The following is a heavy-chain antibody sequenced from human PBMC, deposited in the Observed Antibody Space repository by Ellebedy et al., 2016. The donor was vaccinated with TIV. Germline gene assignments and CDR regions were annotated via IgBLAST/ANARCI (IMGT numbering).Heavy chain of an antibody. J-gene: IGHJ6*02. CDR2: INHSGST. CDR3: ARGYTVTPGGYYYGMDV. Sequence: ESLKISXAASGFTFSSYAMSWVRQAPGKGLEWIGEINHSGSTNYNPSLKSRVTISVDTSKNQFSLKLSSVTAADTAVYYCARGYTVTPGGYYYGMDVWGQGTTVTVSS. D-gene: IGHD4-17*01. CDR1: GFTFSSYA. V-gene: IGHV4-34*01.